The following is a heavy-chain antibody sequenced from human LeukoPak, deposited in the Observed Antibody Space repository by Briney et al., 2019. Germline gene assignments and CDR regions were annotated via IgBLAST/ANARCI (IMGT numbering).Heavy chain of an antibody. CDR2: FDTDGSKT. Sequence: GGSLRLSCAASGFTFSNGWVHWVRQAPGKGLVWVSPFDTDGSKTTYADSVKGRFTISRDNAKNTLYLQMNSLRVEDTAVYYCARSRGWFYHYWGQGTLVTVSS. V-gene: IGHV3-74*01. CDR1: GFTFSNGW. CDR3: ARSRGWFYHY. D-gene: IGHD2/OR15-2a*01. J-gene: IGHJ4*02.